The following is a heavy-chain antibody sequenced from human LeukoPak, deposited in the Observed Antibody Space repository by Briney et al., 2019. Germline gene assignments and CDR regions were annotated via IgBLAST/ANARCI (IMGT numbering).Heavy chain of an antibody. V-gene: IGHV1-69*13. Sequence: GASVKVSCKASGYTFTSYYMHWVRQAPGQGLEWMGGIIPIFGSANYAQKFQGRVTITADESTSTAYMELSSLRSEDTAVYYCARASDGFWSGYWGAFNIWGQGTMVTVSS. J-gene: IGHJ3*02. CDR1: GYTFTSYY. CDR3: ARASDGFWSGYWGAFNI. CDR2: IIPIFGSA. D-gene: IGHD3-3*01.